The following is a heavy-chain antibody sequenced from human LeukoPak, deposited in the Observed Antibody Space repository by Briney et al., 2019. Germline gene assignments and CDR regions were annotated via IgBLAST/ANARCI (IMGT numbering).Heavy chain of an antibody. CDR1: GFTFSSYG. CDR3: AKVGGYCSGGSCYSQGLHYMDV. J-gene: IGHJ6*03. V-gene: IGHV3-30*02. D-gene: IGHD2-15*01. CDR2: IRYDGSNK. Sequence: GGSLRLTCAASGFTFSSYGMHWVRQAPGKGLEWVAFIRYDGSNKYYADSVKGRFTISRDNFKNTLYLQMNSLRAEDTAVYYCAKVGGYCSGGSCYSQGLHYMDVWGKGTTVTVSS.